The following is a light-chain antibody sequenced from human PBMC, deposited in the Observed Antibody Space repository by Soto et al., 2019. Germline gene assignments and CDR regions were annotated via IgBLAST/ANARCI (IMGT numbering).Light chain of an antibody. CDR2: WAS. CDR1: HIVLYNSNNKNY. Sequence: DIVMTQSPDSLAVSLGERATINCKSIHIVLYNSNNKNYLAWYQQKLGQPPKLLIYWASTRESGVPDRFSGSGSGTDFTLTISSLQAEDVAVYYCQQYYSTPLTFGGGTKVDIK. V-gene: IGKV4-1*01. CDR3: QQYYSTPLT. J-gene: IGKJ4*01.